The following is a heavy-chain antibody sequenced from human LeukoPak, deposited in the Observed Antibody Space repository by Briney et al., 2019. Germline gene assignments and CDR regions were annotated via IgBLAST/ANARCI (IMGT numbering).Heavy chain of an antibody. CDR2: INPNSGGT. CDR3: ARGRRGATGSTGDY. J-gene: IGHJ4*02. V-gene: IGHV1-2*02. D-gene: IGHD4-17*01. CDR1: GYTSTGYY. Sequence: ASVKVSCKASGYTSTGYYMHWVRQAPGQGLEWMGWINPNSGGTNYAQKFQGRVTMTRDTSISTAYMELSRLRSDDTAVYYCARGRRGATGSTGDYWGQGTLVTVSS.